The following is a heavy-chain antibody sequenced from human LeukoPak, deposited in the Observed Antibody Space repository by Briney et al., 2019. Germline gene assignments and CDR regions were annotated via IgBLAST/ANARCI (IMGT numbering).Heavy chain of an antibody. D-gene: IGHD3-22*01. CDR2: FNPNSGGT. CDR3: ARDGGPMIVVVITGDFDY. V-gene: IGHV1-2*02. Sequence: GASVKVSCKASGYTFTDYYMHWVRQAPGQGLEWMGWFNPNSGGTNYAQNFQGRVTMTRDTSISTAYMELNRLRSDDTAVYHCARDGGPMIVVVITGDFDYWGQGTLVTVSS. J-gene: IGHJ4*02. CDR1: GYTFTDYY.